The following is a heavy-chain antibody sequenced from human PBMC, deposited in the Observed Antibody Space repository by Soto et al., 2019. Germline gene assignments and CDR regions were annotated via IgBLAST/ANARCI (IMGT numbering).Heavy chain of an antibody. CDR3: AKLYDSSGYYGEDTYYFDY. CDR1: GYTFTSYG. D-gene: IGHD3-22*01. Sequence: ASVKVSCKASGYTFTSYGISWVRQAPGQGLEWMGWISAYNGSTNYAQKLQGRVTMTTDTSTSTAYMELRSLRSDDTAVYYCAKLYDSSGYYGEDTYYFDYWGEVTLVPV. V-gene: IGHV1-18*01. CDR2: ISAYNGST. J-gene: IGHJ4*02.